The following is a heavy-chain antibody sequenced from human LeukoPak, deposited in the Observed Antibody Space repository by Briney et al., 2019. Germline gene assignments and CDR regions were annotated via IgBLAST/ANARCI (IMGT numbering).Heavy chain of an antibody. J-gene: IGHJ4*02. Sequence: PGGSLRLSCAASGFTFSSYGMHWVRQAPGKGLEWVAVIWYDGSNKYYADSVKGRFTISRDNAKNSLYLQMNSLRDEDTAVYYCARDYYDSSGLSRGGYWGQGTLVTVSS. CDR3: ARDYYDSSGLSRGGY. CDR2: IWYDGSNK. V-gene: IGHV3-33*01. D-gene: IGHD3-22*01. CDR1: GFTFSSYG.